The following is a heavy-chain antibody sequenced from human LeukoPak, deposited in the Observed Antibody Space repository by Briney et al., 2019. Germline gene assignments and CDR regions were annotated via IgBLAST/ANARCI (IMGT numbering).Heavy chain of an antibody. Sequence: VASVKVSCKASGGTFSSYAISWVRQAPGQGLGWMGGIIPIFGTANYAQKFQGRVTITTDESTSTAYMELSSLRSEDTAVYYCASSRPDMEYYYMDVWGKGTTVTVSS. D-gene: IGHD3-3*01. CDR1: GGTFSSYA. CDR3: ASSRPDMEYYYMDV. CDR2: IIPIFGTA. V-gene: IGHV1-69*05. J-gene: IGHJ6*03.